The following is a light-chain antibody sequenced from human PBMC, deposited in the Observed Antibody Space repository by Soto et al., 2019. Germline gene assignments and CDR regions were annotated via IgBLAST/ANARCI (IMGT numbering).Light chain of an antibody. CDR2: DVS. J-gene: IGKJ5*01. CDR1: QDIRGA. CDR3: QQFNSYPIT. Sequence: AIQVTQSPSSLSASVGDRVTMTCRASQDIRGALAWYQQKSGKPPNLLIYDVSTLEGGVPSRFRGSGSGTEFTLPISSLQPEDFGTYYCQQFNSYPITFGHGTRLEIK. V-gene: IGKV1-13*02.